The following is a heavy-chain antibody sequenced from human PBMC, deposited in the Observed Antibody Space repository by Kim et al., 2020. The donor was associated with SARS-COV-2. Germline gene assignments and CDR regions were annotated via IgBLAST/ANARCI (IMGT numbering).Heavy chain of an antibody. CDR1: GGSISSGGYY. D-gene: IGHD2-21*02. CDR3: ARTYCGGDCWVWAFDI. J-gene: IGHJ3*02. V-gene: IGHV4-31*03. Sequence: SETLSLTCTVSGGSISSGGYYWSWIRQHPGKGLEWIGYIYYSGSTYYNPSLKSRVTISVDTSKNQFSLKLSSVTAADTAVYYCARTYCGGDCWVWAFDIWGQGTMVTVSS. CDR2: IYYSGST.